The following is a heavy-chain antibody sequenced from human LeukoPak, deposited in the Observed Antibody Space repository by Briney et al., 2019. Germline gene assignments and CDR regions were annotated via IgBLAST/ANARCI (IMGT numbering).Heavy chain of an antibody. CDR3: ARQSGQQLVQRYYFDY. D-gene: IGHD6-13*01. CDR1: GFTFSSYG. Sequence: GGSLRLSCAASGFTFSSYGMHWVRQAPGKGLEWVAVIWYDGSNKYYADSVKGRFTISRDNSKNTLYLQMNSLRAEDTAVYYCARQSGQQLVQRYYFDYWGQGTLVTV. J-gene: IGHJ4*02. V-gene: IGHV3-33*01. CDR2: IWYDGSNK.